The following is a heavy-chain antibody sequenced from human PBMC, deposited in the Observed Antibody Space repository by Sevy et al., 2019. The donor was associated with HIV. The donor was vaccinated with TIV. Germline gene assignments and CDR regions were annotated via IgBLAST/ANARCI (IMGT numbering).Heavy chain of an antibody. D-gene: IGHD1-26*01. V-gene: IGHV3-48*01. J-gene: IGHJ4*02. CDR1: GFTFSSYT. CDR3: TRRFNIVGATHFDY. CDR2: ISSSSSTI. Sequence: GGYLRLSCAASGFTFSSYTMNWVRQAPGKGLERVSYISSSSSTIYYADSVKGRFTISRDNAKNSLYLQMNSLRAEDTAVYFCTRRFNIVGATHFDYWGQGTLVYVSS.